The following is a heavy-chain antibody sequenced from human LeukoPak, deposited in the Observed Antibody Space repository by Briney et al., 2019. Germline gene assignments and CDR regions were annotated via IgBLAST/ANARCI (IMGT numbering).Heavy chain of an antibody. Sequence: ASVKVSCKASGYTFTSYDINWVRQATGQGLEWMGWMNPNSGNTGYSQKFQGRVTMTRNTSISTAYMELSSLRSEDTAVYYCARGVGDSSGYEHFDLWGRGTLVTVSS. D-gene: IGHD5-12*01. J-gene: IGHJ2*01. CDR1: GYTFTSYD. V-gene: IGHV1-8*01. CDR3: ARGVGDSSGYEHFDL. CDR2: MNPNSGNT.